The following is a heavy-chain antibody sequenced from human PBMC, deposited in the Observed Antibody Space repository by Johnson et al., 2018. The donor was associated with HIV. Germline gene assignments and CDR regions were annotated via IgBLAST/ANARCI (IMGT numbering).Heavy chain of an antibody. CDR1: GFTFSSYD. Sequence: MQLVESGGGLVQPGGSLRLSCAASGFTFSSYDMHWVRQATGKGLEWVSVIYSGGSTYYADSVRGRFTISSDNARNTLYLQMNSLRAEDTAMYYCAREVSLRVGATLPPSYAFDIWGQGTLVSVSS. CDR3: AREVSLRVGATLPPSYAFDI. CDR2: IYSGGST. J-gene: IGHJ3*02. V-gene: IGHV3-66*01. D-gene: IGHD1-26*01.